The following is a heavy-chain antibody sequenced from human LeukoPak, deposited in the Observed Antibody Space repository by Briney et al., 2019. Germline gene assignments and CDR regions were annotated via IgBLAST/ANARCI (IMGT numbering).Heavy chain of an antibody. CDR3: TRDYVGATRDQAFQH. Sequence: PSETLSLTCAVSGGSVSTTNWWSWVRQPPGKGLEWIGEIHYSGTSNYNPSLKSRVTISVDRSKNQFSLKLSSVTAADTAVYYCTRDYVGATRDQAFQHRGQGTLVTVSS. J-gene: IGHJ1*01. V-gene: IGHV4-4*02. CDR1: GGSVSTTNW. D-gene: IGHD1-26*01. CDR2: IHYSGTS.